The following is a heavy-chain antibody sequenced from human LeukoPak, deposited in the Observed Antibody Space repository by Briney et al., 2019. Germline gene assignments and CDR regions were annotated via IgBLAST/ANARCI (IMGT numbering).Heavy chain of an antibody. V-gene: IGHV4-39*01. CDR1: GGSISSSSYY. Sequence: SETLSLTCNVSGGSISSSSYYWGWIRQPPGKGLEWIGSIYYSGSTYYNPSLKSRVTISVDTSKNQFSLKLSSVTAADTAVYYCAGLPGSPFDYWGQGTLVTVSS. J-gene: IGHJ4*02. CDR2: IYYSGST. CDR3: AGLPGSPFDY.